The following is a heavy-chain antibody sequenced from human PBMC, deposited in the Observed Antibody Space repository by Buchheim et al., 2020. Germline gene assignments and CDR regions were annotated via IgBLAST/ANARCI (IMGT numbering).Heavy chain of an antibody. CDR3: ARVTVGGFDP. D-gene: IGHD2-15*01. CDR1: GFTFSKNW. CDR2: INSDGSST. J-gene: IGHJ5*02. Sequence: EVQLLESGGGLVQPGGSLRLSCAASGFTFSKNWMHWVRQAPGKGLVWVSRINSDGSSTNYADSVKGRFTISRDNAKDTMYLQMHSLRVEDTAVYYCARVTVGGFDPWGQGTL. V-gene: IGHV3-74*02.